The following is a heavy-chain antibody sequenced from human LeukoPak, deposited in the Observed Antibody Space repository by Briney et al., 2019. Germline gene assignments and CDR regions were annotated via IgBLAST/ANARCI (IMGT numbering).Heavy chain of an antibody. J-gene: IGHJ4*02. CDR3: AKSTSSWERVDY. CDR2: ISGNSGRT. D-gene: IGHD6-13*01. Sequence: GGSLRLSCAASGFTFSSYAMSWVRQAPGKGLEWVSSISGNSGRTYYADSVKGRFSISRDNSNNTLYLQMNSLRAEDAAVYYCAKSTSSWERVDYWGEGSLVTVSS. V-gene: IGHV3-23*01. CDR1: GFTFSSYA.